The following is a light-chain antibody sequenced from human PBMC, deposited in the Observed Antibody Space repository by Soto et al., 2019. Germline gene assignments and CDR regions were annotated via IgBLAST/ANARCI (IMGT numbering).Light chain of an antibody. Sequence: QSLLTQPPSASGTPGQRITISCSGSSSDIESHTVNWYQQVPGKAPKLLINTNNQRPSGVPARSSGSKSGASASLAISGLQSEDEATYYCATWDDSRKGVFGTGTRSPS. J-gene: IGLJ1*01. CDR3: ATWDDSRKGV. V-gene: IGLV1-44*01. CDR1: SSDIESHT. CDR2: TNN.